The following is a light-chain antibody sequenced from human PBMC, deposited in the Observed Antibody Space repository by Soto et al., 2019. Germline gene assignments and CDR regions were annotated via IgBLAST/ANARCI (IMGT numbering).Light chain of an antibody. Sequence: QSALTQPASVSGSPGQSITISCTGTSSDVGGYNYVSWYQQYPGKAPKLMIYEVSNRPSGVSNRFSGSKSGNTASLTISGLQAEDEADYYCCSYAGSSPHFVVFGGGTKVTVL. CDR3: CSYAGSSPHFVV. V-gene: IGLV2-14*01. CDR1: SSDVGGYNY. J-gene: IGLJ2*01. CDR2: EVS.